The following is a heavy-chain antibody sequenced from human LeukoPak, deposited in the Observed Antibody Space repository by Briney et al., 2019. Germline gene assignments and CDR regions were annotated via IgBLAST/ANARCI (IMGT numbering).Heavy chain of an antibody. CDR3: ARDYDYFSGHNLDAYDI. D-gene: IGHD2-15*01. CDR2: IKEDGSAK. J-gene: IGHJ3*02. CDR1: GRNFSRNW. Sequence: PGGSLRLSCAASGRNFSRNWMTWVRQAPGKGLEWVANIKEDGSAKSYVDSVKGRFTISRDNAKNSLYLQMSSLRVEDTAVYYCARDYDYFSGHNLDAYDIWGQGTTVTVSS. V-gene: IGHV3-7*01.